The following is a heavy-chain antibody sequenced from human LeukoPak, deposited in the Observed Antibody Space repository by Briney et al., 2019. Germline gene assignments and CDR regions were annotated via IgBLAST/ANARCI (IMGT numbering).Heavy chain of an antibody. CDR2: INHSGST. J-gene: IGHJ6*02. CDR1: GGSISSYY. Sequence: SETLSLTCTVSGGSISSYYWSWIRQPPGKGLEWIGEINHSGSTNYNPSLKSRVTISVDTSKNQFSLKLSSATAADTAVYYCARGRRYCSSTSCYGSQYYYYYGMDVWGQGTTVTVSS. CDR3: ARGRRYCSSTSCYGSQYYYYYGMDV. D-gene: IGHD2-2*01. V-gene: IGHV4-34*01.